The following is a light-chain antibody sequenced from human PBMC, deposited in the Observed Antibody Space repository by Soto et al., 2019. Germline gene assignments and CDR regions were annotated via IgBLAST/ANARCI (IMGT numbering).Light chain of an antibody. Sequence: DSVMSQSPSSLDSSLGDRVTIAFRASQSISSWLAWYQQKPGKAPKLLIYDASSLESGVPSRFSGSGSGTEIPLTISSLQPDDFATYYCQQYNSYSPVTFGQGTKVDIK. J-gene: IGKJ1*01. V-gene: IGKV1-5*01. CDR3: QQYNSYSPVT. CDR1: QSISSW. CDR2: DAS.